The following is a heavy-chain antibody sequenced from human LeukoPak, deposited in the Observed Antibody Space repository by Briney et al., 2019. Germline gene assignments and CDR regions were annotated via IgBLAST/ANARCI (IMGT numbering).Heavy chain of an antibody. CDR2: ISWNSGSI. D-gene: IGHD6-19*01. CDR1: GFTFDDYA. J-gene: IGHJ4*02. Sequence: GGSLRLSCAASGFTFDDYAMHWVRQAPGKGLEWVSGISWNSGSIGYADSVKGRFTISRDNSKNTLYLQMNSLRAEDTAVYYCAKDTAVAGLGAFDYWGQETLVTVSS. V-gene: IGHV3-9*01. CDR3: AKDTAVAGLGAFDY.